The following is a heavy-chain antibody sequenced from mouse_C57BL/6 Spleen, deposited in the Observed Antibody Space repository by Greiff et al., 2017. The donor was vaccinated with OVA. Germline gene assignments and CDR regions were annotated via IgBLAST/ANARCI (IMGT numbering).Heavy chain of an antibody. D-gene: IGHD2-4*01. V-gene: IGHV5-4*01. J-gene: IGHJ2*01. CDR1: GFTFSSYA. CDR3: ARAGYYDYDRYYFDY. Sequence: EVQGVESGGGLVKPGGSLKLSCAASGFTFSSYAMSWVRQTPEKRLEWVATISDGGSYTYYPDNVKGRFTISRDNAKNNLYLQMSHLKSEDTAMYYCARAGYYDYDRYYFDYWGQGTTLTVSS. CDR2: ISDGGSYT.